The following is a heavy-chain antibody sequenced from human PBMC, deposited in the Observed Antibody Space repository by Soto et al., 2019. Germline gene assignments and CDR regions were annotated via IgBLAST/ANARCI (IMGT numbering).Heavy chain of an antibody. CDR2: IYSSGST. D-gene: IGHD3-16*02. J-gene: IGHJ6*02. V-gene: IGHV4-39*01. CDR3: ARPRYSYYYGLDV. CDR1: GGSISTGSYF. Sequence: QLLLQESGPGLVKPSETLSLTCTVSGGSISTGSYFWGWIRQPPGKGLEWIGSIYSSGSTYHNPSLKGRVTMSIDTSKIQFSLKLSSVTAADTAVYYCARPRYSYYYGLDVWGQGTTVTVS.